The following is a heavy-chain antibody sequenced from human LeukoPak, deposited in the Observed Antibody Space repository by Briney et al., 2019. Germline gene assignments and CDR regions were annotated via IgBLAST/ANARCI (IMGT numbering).Heavy chain of an antibody. CDR2: INWSGGST. J-gene: IGHJ4*02. Sequence: PGGSLRLSCTASGFAFDEHGMSWVRHVPGKGLEWVSGINWSGGSTGYADPLRGRFTISRDNAKNSQYLQMDSLRAEDTALYYCARAPITSPFYFDYWGQGTLVTVSS. CDR3: ARAPITSPFYFDY. D-gene: IGHD2-2*01. V-gene: IGHV3-20*04. CDR1: GFAFDEHG.